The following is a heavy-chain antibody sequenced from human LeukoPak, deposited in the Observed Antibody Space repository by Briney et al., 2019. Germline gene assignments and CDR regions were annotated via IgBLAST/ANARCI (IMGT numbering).Heavy chain of an antibody. CDR3: ASLRSYSPGGFDY. D-gene: IGHD1-26*01. J-gene: IGHJ4*02. V-gene: IGHV1-69*06. CDR2: IIPIFGTA. CDR1: GGTFSSYA. Sequence: VKVSCKASGGTFSSYAISWVRQAPGQGLEWMGGIIPIFGTANYAQKFQGRVTITADKSTSTAYMELSSLRSEDTAVYYCASLRSYSPGGFDYWGQGTLVTVSS.